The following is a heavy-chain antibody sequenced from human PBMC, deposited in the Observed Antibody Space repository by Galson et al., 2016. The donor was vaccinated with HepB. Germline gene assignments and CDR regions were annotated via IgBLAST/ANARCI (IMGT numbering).Heavy chain of an antibody. J-gene: IGHJ4*02. CDR1: GGSINNGHW. Sequence: SETLSLTCVVSGGSINNGHWWSWVRQPPGKGLEWIGEIYQSGNTNYNPSLKSRVTISLDNSKNEFSLNLNSVTAADTAVYYCARTVFGIVPTTTSIVGYWGQGTLVTVSS. CDR3: ARTVFGIVPTTTSIVGY. V-gene: IGHV4-4*02. D-gene: IGHD4/OR15-4a*01. CDR2: IYQSGNT.